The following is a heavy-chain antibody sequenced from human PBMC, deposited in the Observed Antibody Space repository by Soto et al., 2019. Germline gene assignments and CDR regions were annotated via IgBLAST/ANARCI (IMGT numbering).Heavy chain of an antibody. CDR1: GFTFTTYW. V-gene: IGHV3-74*02. CDR3: ARAASTGLACDAFDI. D-gene: IGHD6-19*01. J-gene: IGHJ3*02. CDR2: VNSDGSST. Sequence: EVQLVESGGGSVQPGGSLRLSCTASGFTFTTYWIHWVRQAPGKGLVWVSRVNSDGSSTIYADSVKGRFTISRDNAKNTVYLQMNSLRDDDTAVYYCARAASTGLACDAFDIWGEGTVVSVSS.